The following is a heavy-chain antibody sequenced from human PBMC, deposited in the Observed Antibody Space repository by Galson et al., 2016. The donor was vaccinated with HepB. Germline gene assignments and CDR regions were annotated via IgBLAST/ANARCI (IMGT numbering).Heavy chain of an antibody. CDR3: ARAGGWLQENYFDY. Sequence: SETLSLTCSVSGASVSIGSFSWSWIRQSPGKGLEWIGYIYYSGSTKYNPSLKSRVTISVDTSKNHFSLKLTSVPAADTAGYYCARAGGWLQENYFDYWGQGTLVTVSS. CDR2: IYYSGST. V-gene: IGHV4-61*03. J-gene: IGHJ4*02. CDR1: GASVSIGSFS. D-gene: IGHD6-19*01.